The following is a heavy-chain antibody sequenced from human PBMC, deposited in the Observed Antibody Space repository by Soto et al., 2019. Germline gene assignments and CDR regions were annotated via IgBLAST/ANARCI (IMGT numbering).Heavy chain of an antibody. J-gene: IGHJ3*02. CDR1: GYTFTSYG. Sequence: GASVKVSCKASGYTFTSYGISWVRQAPGQGLEWMGWISAYNGNTNYAQKLQGRVTMTTDTSTSTAYMELGSLRSDDTAVYYCARDLGRDWNQGAFDIWGQGTMVTVSS. V-gene: IGHV1-18*01. CDR2: ISAYNGNT. D-gene: IGHD1-1*01. CDR3: ARDLGRDWNQGAFDI.